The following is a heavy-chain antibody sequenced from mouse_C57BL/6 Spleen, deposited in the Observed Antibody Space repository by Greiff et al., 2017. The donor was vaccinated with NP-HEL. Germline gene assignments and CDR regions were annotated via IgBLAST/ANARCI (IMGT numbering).Heavy chain of an antibody. CDR1: GYAFSSSW. D-gene: IGHD4-1*01. J-gene: IGHJ2*01. CDR3: ARWDCDGGFFDY. V-gene: IGHV1-82*01. Sequence: QVHVQQSGPELVKPGASVKISCKASGYAFSSSWMNWVKQRPGKGLEWIGRIYPGDGDTNYNGKFKGKATLTADKSSSTAYMQLSSLTSEDSAVYFCARWDCDGGFFDYWGQGTTLTVSS. CDR2: IYPGDGDT.